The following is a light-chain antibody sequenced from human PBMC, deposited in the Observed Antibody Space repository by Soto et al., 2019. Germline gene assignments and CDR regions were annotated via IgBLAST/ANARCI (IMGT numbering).Light chain of an antibody. CDR1: QDINNY. CDR3: QQYDILPPT. J-gene: IGKJ2*01. V-gene: IGKV1-33*01. Sequence: DIQMTQSPSSLSASVGDRVTITCQASQDINNYLVWYQQKPGKAPKLLIYDSSKLETGVPSRFSGGASETDFTFTISGLQPEDVATYYCQQYDILPPTFGQGTKLEIK. CDR2: DSS.